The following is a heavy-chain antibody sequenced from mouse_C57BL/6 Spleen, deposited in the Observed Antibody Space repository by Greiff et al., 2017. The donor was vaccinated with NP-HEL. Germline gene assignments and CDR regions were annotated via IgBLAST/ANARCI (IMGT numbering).Heavy chain of an antibody. CDR2: IDPSDSET. CDR3: ARGAYGSLFAY. Sequence: QVQLQQPGAELVRPGSSVKLSCKASGYTFTSYWMQWVKQRPRQGLEWIGNIDPSDSETHYNQKFKDKATLTVDKSSSTAYMQLSSLTSEDSAFDCCARGAYGSLFAYWGQGTLVTVSA. CDR1: GYTFTSYW. V-gene: IGHV1-52*01. J-gene: IGHJ3*01. D-gene: IGHD1-1*01.